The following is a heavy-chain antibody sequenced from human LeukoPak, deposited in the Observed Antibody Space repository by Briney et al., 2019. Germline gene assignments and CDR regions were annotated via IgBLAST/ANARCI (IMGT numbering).Heavy chain of an antibody. J-gene: IGHJ6*03. CDR1: GYTLTNYG. V-gene: IGHV1-18*01. CDR2: ISAYTGTT. Sequence: ASVKVSCKASGYTLTNYGITWVRQASGQGIEWMWWISAYTGTTNSAQKLQGRVTMTTDTSTSTGYMELRSLRSDDTAVYYCARGSGKNYYYYMDVWGKGTTVTISS. D-gene: IGHD3-10*01. CDR3: ARGSGKNYYYYMDV.